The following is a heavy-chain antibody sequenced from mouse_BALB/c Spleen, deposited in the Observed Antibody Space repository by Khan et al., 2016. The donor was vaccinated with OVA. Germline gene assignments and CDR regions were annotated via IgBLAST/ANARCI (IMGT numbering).Heavy chain of an antibody. CDR2: ISPGSGAT. J-gene: IGHJ3*01. CDR3: ARRNYFGYTFAY. Sequence: QVQLQQSGAELARPGASVKLSCKASRYTFTDYYINWVKQRTGQGLEWIGEISPGSGATYYNEKFKGKATLTADKSSTTAYMQLSSLTTESSAVYFCARRNYFGYTFAYWGQGTLVTVSA. CDR1: RYTFTDYY. V-gene: IGHV1-77*01. D-gene: IGHD1-2*01.